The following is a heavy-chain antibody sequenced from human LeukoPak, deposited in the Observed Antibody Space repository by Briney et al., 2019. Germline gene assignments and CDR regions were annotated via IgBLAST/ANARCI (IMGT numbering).Heavy chain of an antibody. CDR3: ARGAAGTIPDYYYFGMDV. CDR2: IYPGDSDT. CDR1: GYRFTDYW. Sequence: GESLKISCKGSGYRFTDYWIGWVRQMPGKGLEWMGIIYPGDSDTRYSPSFQGQVTISADKSINAAHLQWSSLKASDTAMYYCARGAAGTIPDYYYFGMDVWGQGTTVTVSS. D-gene: IGHD1-7*01. V-gene: IGHV5-51*01. J-gene: IGHJ6*02.